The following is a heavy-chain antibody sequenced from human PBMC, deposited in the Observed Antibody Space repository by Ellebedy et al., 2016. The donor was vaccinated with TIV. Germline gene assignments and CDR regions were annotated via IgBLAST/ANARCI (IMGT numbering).Heavy chain of an antibody. J-gene: IGHJ4*02. CDR2: MNPNSGNT. D-gene: IGHD1-26*01. CDR3: ARGQGTGVSELIDY. V-gene: IGHV1-8*01. Sequence: AASVKVSCKASGYTFTSYDINWVRQATGQGLERMGWMNPNSGNTGYAQKFQGRVTMTKNTSISTAFMELSSLRSEDTAVYYCARGQGTGVSELIDYWGQGTLVTVSS. CDR1: GYTFTSYD.